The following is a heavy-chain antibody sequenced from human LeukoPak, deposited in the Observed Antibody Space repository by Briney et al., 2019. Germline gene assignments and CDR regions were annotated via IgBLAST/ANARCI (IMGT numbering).Heavy chain of an antibody. Sequence: SETLSLTCAVYGGSFSGYYWSWIRQPPGKGLEWIGEINHSGSTNYNPSLKSRVTISVDTSKNQFSLKLSSVTAADTAVYYCASGYDSSGDIYYYYYMDVWGKGTTVTVSS. CDR2: INHSGST. V-gene: IGHV4-34*01. CDR3: ASGYDSSGDIYYYYYMDV. D-gene: IGHD3-22*01. CDR1: GGSFSGYY. J-gene: IGHJ6*03.